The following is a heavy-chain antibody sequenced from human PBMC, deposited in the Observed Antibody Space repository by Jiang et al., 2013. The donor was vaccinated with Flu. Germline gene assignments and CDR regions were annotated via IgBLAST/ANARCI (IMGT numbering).Heavy chain of an antibody. D-gene: IGHD3-22*01. CDR1: GFTFSSYG. Sequence: QLLESGGGVVQPGRSLRLSCAASGFTFSSYGMHWVRQAPGKGLEWVAVIWYDGSNKYYADSVKGRFTISRDNSKNTLYLQMNSLRAEDTAVYYCARGREYDSSGYYGVYWGQGTLVTVSS. CDR2: IWYDGSNK. CDR3: ARGREYDSSGYYGVY. V-gene: IGHV3-33*01. J-gene: IGHJ4*02.